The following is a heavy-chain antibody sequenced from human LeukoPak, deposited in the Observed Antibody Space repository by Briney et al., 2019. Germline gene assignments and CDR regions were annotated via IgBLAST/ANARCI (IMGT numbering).Heavy chain of an antibody. CDR1: GFTFSSYA. CDR3: AKDPEQLEAPYNWFDP. V-gene: IGHV3-23*01. J-gene: IGHJ5*02. D-gene: IGHD1-1*01. CDR2: IGGSGGST. Sequence: GGSLRLSCAASGFTFSSYAMSWVRQAPGKGLEWASAIGGSGGSTYYADSVKGRFTISRDNSKNTLYLQMNSLRAEDTAVYYCAKDPEQLEAPYNWFDPWGQGTLVTVSS.